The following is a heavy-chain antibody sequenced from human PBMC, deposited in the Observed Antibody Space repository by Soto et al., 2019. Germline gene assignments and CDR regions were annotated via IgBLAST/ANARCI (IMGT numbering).Heavy chain of an antibody. J-gene: IGHJ6*02. CDR3: ARDHGMFLSYYYYGMDV. Sequence: GGSLRLSCAASGFTFSRFSMHWVRQAPGKGLAWVAVISYDGSNTHYAESVKGRFNISRDDSKNTVFLQMNNLRGEDSAVYYCARDHGMFLSYYYYGMDVWGQGTTVTVSS. D-gene: IGHD3-10*02. CDR1: GFTFSRFS. V-gene: IGHV3-30-3*01. CDR2: ISYDGSNT.